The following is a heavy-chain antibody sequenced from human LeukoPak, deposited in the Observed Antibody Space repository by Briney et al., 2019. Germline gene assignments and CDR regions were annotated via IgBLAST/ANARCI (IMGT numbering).Heavy chain of an antibody. CDR3: ANSPRYDFWSGYYSGGY. V-gene: IGHV3-23*01. Sequence: GGSLRLSCAASGFTFSSYAMSWVRQAPGKGLEWVSAISGSGGSTYYADSVKGRFTISRDNSKSTLYLQMNSLRAEDTAVYYCANSPRYDFWSGYYSGGYWGQGTLVTVSS. D-gene: IGHD3-3*01. CDR2: ISGSGGST. CDR1: GFTFSSYA. J-gene: IGHJ4*02.